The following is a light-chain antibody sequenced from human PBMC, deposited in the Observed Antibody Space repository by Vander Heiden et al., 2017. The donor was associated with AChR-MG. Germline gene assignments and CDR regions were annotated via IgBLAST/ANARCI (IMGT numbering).Light chain of an antibody. CDR2: RDN. J-gene: IGLJ2*01. Sequence: SSELTPPLSLSVPLRPTAMFSCGGHTIANKNVHWYQQKAGQAPVLVIYRDNIRPSEIPERFSGSNSGNTATLTISRAQVGDEADYYCQVWDTSTVVFGGGTKLTVL. V-gene: IGLV3-9*01. CDR3: QVWDTSTVV. CDR1: TIANKN.